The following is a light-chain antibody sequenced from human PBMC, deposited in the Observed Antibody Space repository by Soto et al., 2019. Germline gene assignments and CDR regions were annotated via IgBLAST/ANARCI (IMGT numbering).Light chain of an antibody. Sequence: QSVLTQPPSASGTPGQRVTISCSGSSSNIGSNTVNCYQQLPGTAPKLLIYSTNQRHSGVPDRFSGSKSGTSASLAISRRQSKDESDYYCAAWDDSLNGVVFGGGTKLTVL. V-gene: IGLV1-44*01. J-gene: IGLJ2*01. CDR3: AAWDDSLNGVV. CDR2: STN. CDR1: SSNIGSNT.